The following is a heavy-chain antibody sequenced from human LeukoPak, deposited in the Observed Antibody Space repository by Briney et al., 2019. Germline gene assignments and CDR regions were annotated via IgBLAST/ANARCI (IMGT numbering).Heavy chain of an antibody. J-gene: IGHJ4*02. Sequence: ASVKVSCKASGYNFNTYGTSWVRQAPGQGLEWMGWISSSTGNTKYAQKLRDRVTMTTDTSTSTAYLYLRNLRSDDTAVYYCVRLPLGYCSSTSCLDWGQGTLVTVSS. CDR1: GYNFNTYG. D-gene: IGHD2-2*01. V-gene: IGHV1-18*01. CDR3: VRLPLGYCSSTSCLD. CDR2: ISSSTGNT.